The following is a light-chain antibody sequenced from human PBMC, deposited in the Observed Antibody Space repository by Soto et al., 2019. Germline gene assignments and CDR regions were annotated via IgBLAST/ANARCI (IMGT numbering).Light chain of an antibody. CDR1: QSISNS. J-gene: IGKJ2*01. CDR3: KQSYSTHMYT. Sequence: DIQMTQPPSSLSASVGDRVTITCRASQSISNSLNWYQQKPGKAPKLLIYTASNLQSGVPSRFSGSISGTDFTLIISSLQPEDFATYYGKQSYSTHMYTFGQGTKLEIK. V-gene: IGKV1-39*01. CDR2: TAS.